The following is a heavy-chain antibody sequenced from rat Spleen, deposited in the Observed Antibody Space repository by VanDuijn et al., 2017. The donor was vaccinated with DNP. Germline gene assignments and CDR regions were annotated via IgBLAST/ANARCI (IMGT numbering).Heavy chain of an antibody. CDR3: TTLNSGTYDS. V-gene: IGHV5-20*01. CDR2: ISYDGGNT. CDR1: GFTFSHYY. Sequence: EVQLVESGGGLVQPGRSMKLSCAASGFTFSHYYMAWVRQAPTKGLEWVASISYDGGNTYYRDSVKGRFTISRDNAKSSLYLHMDSLRSEDTATYYCTTLNSGTYDSWGQGVMVTVSS. D-gene: IGHD1-3*01. J-gene: IGHJ2*01.